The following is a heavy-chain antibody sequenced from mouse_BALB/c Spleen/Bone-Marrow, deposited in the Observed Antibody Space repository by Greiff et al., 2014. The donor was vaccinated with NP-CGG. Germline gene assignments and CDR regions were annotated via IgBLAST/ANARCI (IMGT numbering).Heavy chain of an antibody. V-gene: IGHV2-9*02. D-gene: IGHD2-4*01. CDR1: GFSLTNYG. CDR2: IWAGGST. J-gene: IGHJ2*01. CDR3: ATYDYDGRFDY. Sequence: VQLQESGPGLVAPSQNLSITCTVSGFSLTNYGVHWIRQPPGKGLEWLGIIWAGGSTNYNPALMSRLSISKDNSKSQVFFKMNSLQTDDTAIYYCATYDYDGRFDYWGQGTTLTVSS.